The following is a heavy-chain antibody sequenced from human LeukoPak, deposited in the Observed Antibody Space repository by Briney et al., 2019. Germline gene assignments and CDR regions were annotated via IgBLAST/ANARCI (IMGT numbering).Heavy chain of an antibody. CDR1: GYSFTSYW. J-gene: IGHJ6*03. CDR2: IYPGDSDT. D-gene: IGHD6-13*01. V-gene: IGHV5-51*01. CDR3: TSAAAGTGAYYYYMDV. Sequence: GESLKISCKGSGYSFTSYWIGWVRQVPGKGLEWMGIIYPGDSDTRYSPSFQGQVTISADKSISTAYLQWSSLMASDTAMYYCTSAAAGTGAYYYYMDVWGKGTTVTVSS.